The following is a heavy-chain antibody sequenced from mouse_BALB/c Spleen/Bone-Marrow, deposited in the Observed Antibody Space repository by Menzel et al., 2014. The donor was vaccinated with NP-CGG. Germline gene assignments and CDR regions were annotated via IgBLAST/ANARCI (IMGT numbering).Heavy chain of an antibody. CDR3: VRGLYGSSYTYAMDY. Sequence: EVQLVESGGGLVKPGGSLKLSCAASGFTFSDYYMYWVRQTPEKRLEWVATISDGGSYTYYLDSVKGRFTISRDNAKNNLYLQMSSLKSEDTAMYYCVRGLYGSSYTYAMDYWGQGASVTVSS. CDR2: ISDGGSYT. D-gene: IGHD1-1*01. CDR1: GFTFSDYY. J-gene: IGHJ4*01. V-gene: IGHV5-4*02.